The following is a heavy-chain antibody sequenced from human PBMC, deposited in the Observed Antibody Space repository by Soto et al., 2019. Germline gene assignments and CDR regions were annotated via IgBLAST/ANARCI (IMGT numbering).Heavy chain of an antibody. CDR3: AKGIKADYGPSGYYYMDV. CDR1: GFTFSSYA. D-gene: IGHD4-17*01. J-gene: IGHJ6*03. CDR2: ISGSGGST. V-gene: IGHV3-23*01. Sequence: GGSLRLSCAASGFTFSSYAMSWVRQAPGKGLEWVSAISGSGGSTYYADSVKGRFTISRDTSKNTLYLQMNSLRAEDTAVYYCAKGIKADYGPSGYYYMDVWGKGTTVTVSS.